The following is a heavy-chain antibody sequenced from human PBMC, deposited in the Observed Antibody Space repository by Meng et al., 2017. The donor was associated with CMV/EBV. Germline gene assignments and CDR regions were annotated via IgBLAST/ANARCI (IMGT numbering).Heavy chain of an antibody. J-gene: IGHJ4*02. V-gene: IGHV3-21*01. Sequence: ETLSLTCAASGFSFSTFGMHWVRQAPGKGLEWVSSISSSSSYIYYADSVKGRFTISRDNAKNSLYLQMNSLRAEDTAVYYCARDLRPAREGGLASYYYDSSGYLAYWGQGTLVTVSS. D-gene: IGHD3-22*01. CDR3: ARDLRPAREGGLASYYYDSSGYLAY. CDR1: GFSFSTFG. CDR2: ISSSSSYI.